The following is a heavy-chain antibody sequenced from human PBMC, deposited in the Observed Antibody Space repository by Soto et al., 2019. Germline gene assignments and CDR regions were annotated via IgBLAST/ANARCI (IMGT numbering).Heavy chain of an antibody. D-gene: IGHD1-20*01. J-gene: IGHJ4*02. Sequence: QVQLQESGPGLVKPSETLSLTCTVSAGSISSYYWCWIQQPPGKGLEWIGYIYYSGSTSYNPSLKSRVTISVDKCKNQSSLNLSSVTAADTAVYYFARGIALDYWGQGTLVTVSS. CDR3: ARGIALDY. CDR2: IYYSGST. V-gene: IGHV4-59*08. CDR1: AGSISSYY.